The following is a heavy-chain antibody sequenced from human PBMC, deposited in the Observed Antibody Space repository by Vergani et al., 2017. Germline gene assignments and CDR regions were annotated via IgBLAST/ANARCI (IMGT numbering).Heavy chain of an antibody. Sequence: QVQLQESGPGLVKPSETLSLTCTVSGGSISSYYWSWIRQPAGKGLEWIGRIYTSGSTNYNPSLKSRVTMSVDTSKNQFCLKLSSVTAADTAVYYCARDQYCGGDCYRAYYYYYMDVWGKGTTVTVSS. CDR3: ARDQYCGGDCYRAYYYYYMDV. V-gene: IGHV4-4*07. CDR2: IYTSGST. CDR1: GGSISSYY. J-gene: IGHJ6*03. D-gene: IGHD2-21*01.